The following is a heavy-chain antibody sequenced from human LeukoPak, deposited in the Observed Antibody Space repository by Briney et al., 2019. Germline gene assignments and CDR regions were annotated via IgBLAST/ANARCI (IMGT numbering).Heavy chain of an antibody. D-gene: IGHD2-2*01. J-gene: IGHJ2*01. Sequence: SQTLSLTCSVSGDSISSGTYYWSWLRQLAGKGLEWIGRIYLRGTTHYNPSLNSRVTISVDTSKNQFSLKLNSVTAADTAMYYCARFVVVPAATKYFDLWGRGTLVTVSS. V-gene: IGHV4-61*02. CDR1: GDSISSGTYY. CDR2: IYLRGTT. CDR3: ARFVVVPAATKYFDL.